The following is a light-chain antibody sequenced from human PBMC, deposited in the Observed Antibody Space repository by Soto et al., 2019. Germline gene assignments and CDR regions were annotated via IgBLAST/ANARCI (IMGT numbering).Light chain of an antibody. CDR1: QSVSSNS. J-gene: IGKJ1*01. V-gene: IGKV3-20*01. CDR2: GAS. Sequence: EIVLTQSPGTLSLSPGERATLSCRASQSVSSNSLAWYQHRRGQAPRLLIHGASSRATGIPDRFSGSGSGTDFTLTISRLEPEDFAVYYCQQYGGSPRTFGQGTKLEV. CDR3: QQYGGSPRT.